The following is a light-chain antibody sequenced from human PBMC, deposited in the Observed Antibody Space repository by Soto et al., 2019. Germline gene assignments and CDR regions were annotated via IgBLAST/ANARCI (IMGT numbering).Light chain of an antibody. J-gene: IGKJ4*01. CDR1: QNVYNN. Sequence: EIVMTQSPATLSASPGEGATLSCKAGQNVYNNLAWYQQRPGQPPRLLIYDASTIATCISARFSGSGYGTEFTLTISSLQSEDFAVYFCQQCRNWPLTFGGGTKVDIK. CDR2: DAS. V-gene: IGKV3-15*01. CDR3: QQCRNWPLT.